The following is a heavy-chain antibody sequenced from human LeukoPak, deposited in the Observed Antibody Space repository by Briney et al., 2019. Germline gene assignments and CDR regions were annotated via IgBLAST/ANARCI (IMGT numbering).Heavy chain of an antibody. CDR3: ARGGSDFWSGYSDFDY. CDR1: GGSISSYY. V-gene: IGHV4-59*01. J-gene: IGHJ4*02. CDR2: IHYSGST. Sequence: PSETLSLTCTVSGGSISSYYWSWIRQPPGKGLEWIGYIHYSGSTSYNPSLKSRVTISVDTSKNQFSLRLSSVTAADTAVYYCARGGSDFWSGYSDFDYWGQGTLVTVSS. D-gene: IGHD3-3*01.